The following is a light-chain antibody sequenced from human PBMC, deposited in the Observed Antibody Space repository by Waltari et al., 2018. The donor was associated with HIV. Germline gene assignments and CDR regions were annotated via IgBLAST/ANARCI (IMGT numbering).Light chain of an antibody. CDR1: SSDMSTYNR. Sequence: QSALTQPASVSGSPGQSITISCTDSSSDMSTYNRVSWSQQFPGKAPKLIIYEVGNRPSGASKRFSGSKSGNTASLTISGLQAEDEADYYCISYTTTNYYVFGPGTWVTVL. CDR2: EVG. V-gene: IGLV2-14*01. CDR3: ISYTTTNYYV. J-gene: IGLJ1*01.